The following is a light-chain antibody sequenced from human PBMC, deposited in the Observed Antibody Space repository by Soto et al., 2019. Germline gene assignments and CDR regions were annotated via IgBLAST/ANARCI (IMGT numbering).Light chain of an antibody. CDR1: QSVSAR. Sequence: IVRTQSKDTLSLSPGESATLSCRASQSVSARLAWYKHKPGQPPRLLISDVFNRASGVAERFSGSGSETDFTLIIRRLEPEDSALYYCQHYQGGHPIAFCQVRRLEI. CDR2: DVF. V-gene: IGKV3-20*01. J-gene: IGKJ5*01. CDR3: QHYQGGHPIA.